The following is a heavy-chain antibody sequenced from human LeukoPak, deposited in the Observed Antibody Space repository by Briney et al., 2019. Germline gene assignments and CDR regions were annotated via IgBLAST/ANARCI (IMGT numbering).Heavy chain of an antibody. CDR2: IIPILGIA. D-gene: IGHD4-23*01. CDR3: ARLSPSGGNSGWWDHTDY. CDR1: GGTFISYA. J-gene: IGHJ4*02. Sequence: ASVKVSCKASGGTFISYAISWVRQAPGQGLEWMGRIIPILGIANYAQKFQGRVTITADKSTSTAYMELSSLRSEDTAVYYCARLSPSGGNSGWWDHTDYWGQGTLVTVSS. V-gene: IGHV1-69*04.